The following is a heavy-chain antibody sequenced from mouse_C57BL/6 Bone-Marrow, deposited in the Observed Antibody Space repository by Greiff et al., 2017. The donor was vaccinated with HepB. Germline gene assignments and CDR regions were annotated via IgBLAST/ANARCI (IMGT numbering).Heavy chain of an antibody. Sequence: DVQLVESGGGLVQPGGSLSLSCAASGFTFTDYYMSWVRQPPGKALEWLGFIRNKANGYTTEYSASVKGRFTISRDNSQSILYLQMNALRAEDSATYYCARYPTSYEPYYQDWFAYWGQGTLVTVSA. CDR3: ARYPTSYEPYYQDWFAY. CDR2: IRNKANGYTT. J-gene: IGHJ3*01. CDR1: GFTFTDYY. D-gene: IGHD1-1*01. V-gene: IGHV7-3*01.